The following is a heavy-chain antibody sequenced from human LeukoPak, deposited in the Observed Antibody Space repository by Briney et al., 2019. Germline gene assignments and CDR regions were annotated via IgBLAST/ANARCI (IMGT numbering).Heavy chain of an antibody. Sequence: GESLKISCRGSGYSLSRLWIRLVRQMPGKGLEWMGIIYPGDSDTRYSPSFQGQVTISADNSISTAYLQWSSLKASDTAMYYCARLFGRQQCLDYWGQGTLVTVSS. D-gene: IGHD6-19*01. V-gene: IGHV5-51*01. CDR1: GYSLSRLW. CDR2: IYPGDSDT. CDR3: ARLFGRQQCLDY. J-gene: IGHJ4*02.